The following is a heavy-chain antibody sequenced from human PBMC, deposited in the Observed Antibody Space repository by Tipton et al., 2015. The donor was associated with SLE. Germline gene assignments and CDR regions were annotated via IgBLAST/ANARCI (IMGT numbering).Heavy chain of an antibody. CDR2: IKENGSEK. D-gene: IGHD3-16*01. V-gene: IGHV3-7*01. CDR1: GFTFSYYW. J-gene: IGHJ6*02. Sequence: SLRLSCVASGFTFSYYWMRWVRQAPGKGLEWVANIKENGSEKYYVDSVEGRFTISRDNAKKSLYLQMNSLRAEDTAAYYCARGGMAGVGDVWGQGTTVIVSS. CDR3: ARGGMAGVGDV.